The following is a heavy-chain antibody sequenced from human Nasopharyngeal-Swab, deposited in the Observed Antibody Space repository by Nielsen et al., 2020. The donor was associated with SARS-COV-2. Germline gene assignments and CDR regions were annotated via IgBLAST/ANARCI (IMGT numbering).Heavy chain of an antibody. CDR1: GYTFTNYW. Sequence: GESLTISCKGSGYTFTNYWIGWARQMPGKGLEWMGLIYPDDSDTTYSPSFQGQVTLSADKSISTAYLQWSSLKASDTAMYYCARGTGNYWGRFDYWGQGTLVTVSS. CDR3: ARGTGNYWGRFDY. D-gene: IGHD1-26*01. J-gene: IGHJ4*02. CDR2: IYPDDSDT. V-gene: IGHV5-51*01.